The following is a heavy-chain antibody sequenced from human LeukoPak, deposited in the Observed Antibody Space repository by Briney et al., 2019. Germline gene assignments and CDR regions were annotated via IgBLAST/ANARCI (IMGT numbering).Heavy chain of an antibody. J-gene: IGHJ4*02. D-gene: IGHD3-22*01. CDR1: GGSISSYY. V-gene: IGHV4-59*01. Sequence: SETLSLTCTVSGGSISSYYWSWIRQPPGKGLEWIGYIYYSGSTNYNPSLKSRVTISVDTSKNQFSLKPSSVTAADTAVYYCARAPDDSSGYYPLDYWGQGTLVTVSS. CDR3: ARAPDDSSGYYPLDY. CDR2: IYYSGST.